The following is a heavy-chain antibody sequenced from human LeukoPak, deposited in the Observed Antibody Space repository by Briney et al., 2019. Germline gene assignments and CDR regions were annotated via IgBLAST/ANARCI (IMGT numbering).Heavy chain of an antibody. CDR2: IKSKTYGGTT. CDR1: GFTFSNAW. J-gene: IGHJ4*02. Sequence: GGALRLSCAASGFTFSNAWMSWVRQAPWKGLEGVGRIKSKTYGGTTDYAAPVEGRFTISRDDSKNTLYLQMNSMKTEDTAVYYCTTAPSPYPNITMVRGVIIRWFDYWGQGTLVTVSS. V-gene: IGHV3-15*01. CDR3: TTAPSPYPNITMVRGVIIRWFDY. D-gene: IGHD3-10*01.